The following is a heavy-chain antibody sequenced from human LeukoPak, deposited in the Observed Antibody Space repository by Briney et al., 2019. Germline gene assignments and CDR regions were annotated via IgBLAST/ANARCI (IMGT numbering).Heavy chain of an antibody. J-gene: IGHJ5*02. Sequence: GGSLRLSCAASGFTFSSYAMSWVRQAPGKGLEWVSTISGSGDSTYYADSVKGRFTISRDNSKNTLYLQMNSLRAEDTAVYYCAKDLGSITMVRGVIITNPNWFDPWGQGTLVTVSS. CDR3: AKDLGSITMVRGVIITNPNWFDP. V-gene: IGHV3-23*01. D-gene: IGHD3-10*01. CDR2: ISGSGDST. CDR1: GFTFSSYA.